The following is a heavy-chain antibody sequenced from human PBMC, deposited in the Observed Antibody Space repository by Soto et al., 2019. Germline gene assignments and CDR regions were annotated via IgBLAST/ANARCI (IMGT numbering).Heavy chain of an antibody. D-gene: IGHD6-6*01. CDR1: GDSISGSQW. V-gene: IGHV4-39*01. CDR3: ARSMYSTSAQLYYGMDV. Sequence: PSETLSLTCAVSGDSISGSQWWSWLRQSPGKGPEWIGSVFYTGFTSYNPSLESRVSVSMDTSKNQFSLKVSGVSAADTAVYYCARSMYSTSAQLYYGMDVWGQGTTVTVSS. J-gene: IGHJ6*02. CDR2: VFYTGFT.